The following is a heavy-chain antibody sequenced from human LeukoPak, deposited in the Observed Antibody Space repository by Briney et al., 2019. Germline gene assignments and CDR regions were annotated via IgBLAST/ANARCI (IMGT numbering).Heavy chain of an antibody. CDR3: ARGPPAIKGIAVAGRDIYYYYYYMDV. CDR2: INPNSGGT. Sequence: ASVKVSCKASGYTFTGYYTHWVRQAPGQGLEWMGWINPNSGGTNYAQKFQGRVTMTRDTSISTAYMELSRLRSDDTAVYYCARGPPAIKGIAVAGRDIYYYYYYMDVWGKGTTVTVSS. D-gene: IGHD6-19*01. V-gene: IGHV1-2*02. CDR1: GYTFTGYY. J-gene: IGHJ6*03.